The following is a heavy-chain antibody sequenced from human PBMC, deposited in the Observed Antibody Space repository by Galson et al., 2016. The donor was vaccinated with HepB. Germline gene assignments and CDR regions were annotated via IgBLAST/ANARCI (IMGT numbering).Heavy chain of an antibody. J-gene: IGHJ4*02. Sequence: SLRLSCAASGFTFSTAWMNWVRQAPGKGLEWVGRIKSKIDDETTDYAAPVKGRFTISRDDSTNTLYLQMNSLKTEDSAVYYCTARPYSKTRLIDFWGQGTLVTVSS. CDR1: GFTFSTAW. CDR2: IKSKIDDETT. V-gene: IGHV3-15*07. D-gene: IGHD1-26*01. CDR3: TARPYSKTRLIDF.